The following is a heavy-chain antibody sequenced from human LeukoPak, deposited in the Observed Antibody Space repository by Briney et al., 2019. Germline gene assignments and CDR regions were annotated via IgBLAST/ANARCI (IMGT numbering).Heavy chain of an antibody. CDR3: VRDCASDCSIKGHYFFDL. D-gene: IGHD2-21*02. V-gene: IGHV1-69*04. Sequence: SVKVSCKASGGTFSSYAISWVRQAPGQGLEWMGRIIPILGIANYAQKFQGRVTITADKSTSTAYMELSSLRSEDTAVYYCVRDCASDCSIKGHYFFDLWGRGTLVTVSS. J-gene: IGHJ2*01. CDR2: IIPILGIA. CDR1: GGTFSSYA.